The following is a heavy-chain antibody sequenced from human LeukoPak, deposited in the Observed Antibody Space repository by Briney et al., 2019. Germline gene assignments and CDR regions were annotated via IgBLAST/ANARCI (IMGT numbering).Heavy chain of an antibody. D-gene: IGHD3-16*02. CDR1: GGSIDSTNW. Sequence: SETLSLTCDVSGGSIDSTNWWNWVRQPPGKGLEWIGEIHHDGRVNYNPSLKSRVTLSVDKSKNQFSLRLNSVTAADTAMYYCARSHDHLWGNYPDYWGQGTLVTVSS. J-gene: IGHJ4*02. V-gene: IGHV4/OR15-8*01. CDR3: ARSHDHLWGNYPDY. CDR2: IHHDGRV.